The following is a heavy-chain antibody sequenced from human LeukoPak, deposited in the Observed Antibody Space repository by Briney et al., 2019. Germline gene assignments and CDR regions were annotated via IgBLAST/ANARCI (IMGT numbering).Heavy chain of an antibody. CDR2: IKQDGREQ. J-gene: IGHJ4*02. V-gene: IGHV3-7*05. Sequence: GGSLRLSCDASGFTFRTYWMTWVRQAPGKGLEWVANIKQDGREQNYVDSVKGRFTISRDNAKNSLYLQMNSLGAEDTAVYYCARDAGNSGYDLFDYWGQGTLVTVSS. D-gene: IGHD5-12*01. CDR1: GFTFRTYW. CDR3: ARDAGNSGYDLFDY.